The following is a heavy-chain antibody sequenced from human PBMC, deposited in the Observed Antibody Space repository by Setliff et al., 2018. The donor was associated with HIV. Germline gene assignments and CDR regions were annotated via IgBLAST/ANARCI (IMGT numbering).Heavy chain of an antibody. CDR2: INHSGST. CDR1: GGSFSDYY. J-gene: IGHJ4*02. Sequence: PSETLSLTCAVYGGSFSDYYWSWIRQPPGKGLEWIGEINHSGSTNYNPSLKSRVTISVDTSKNQFSLKLSSVTAADTAVYYCARDLRIVLMVYAKFGFDYWGQGTLVTVSS. V-gene: IGHV4-34*01. D-gene: IGHD2-8*01. CDR3: ARDLRIVLMVYAKFGFDY.